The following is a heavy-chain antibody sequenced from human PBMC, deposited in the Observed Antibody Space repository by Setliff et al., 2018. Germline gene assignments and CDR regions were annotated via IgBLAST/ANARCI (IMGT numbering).Heavy chain of an antibody. Sequence: SEPLSLTCTVSGGSIISHYWNWIRQTPGKGLEWIGYIYYSGTTNYNPSLKSRVAISVDTSKNHFSLRLSSVTAADTAVYYCARGRGSGGNPLWYWGQGTLVTVSS. V-gene: IGHV4-59*11. J-gene: IGHJ4*02. CDR2: IYYSGTT. CDR3: ARGRGSGGNPLWY. D-gene: IGHD2-15*01. CDR1: GGSIISHY.